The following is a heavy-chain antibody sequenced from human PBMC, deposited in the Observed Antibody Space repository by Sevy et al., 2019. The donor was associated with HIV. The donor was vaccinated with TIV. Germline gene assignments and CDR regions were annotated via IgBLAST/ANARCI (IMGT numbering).Heavy chain of an antibody. V-gene: IGHV4-61*01. J-gene: IGHJ4*02. D-gene: IGHD3-10*01. CDR3: ARVSTMVEEVTYFFDY. CDR1: GPSVRSGNYY. Sequence: SETLSLTCGVSGPSVRSGNYYWSWIRQAPGKGLEWIGYIHYRGSTNYTPSLKSRVTISVDTSKNQFSLRLISVTDADTAVYYCARVSTMVEEVTYFFDYWGQGTLVTVSS. CDR2: IHYRGST.